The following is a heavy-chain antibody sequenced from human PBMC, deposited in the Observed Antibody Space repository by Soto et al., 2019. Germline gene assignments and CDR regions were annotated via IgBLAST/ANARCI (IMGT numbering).Heavy chain of an antibody. CDR2: IFYSGST. J-gene: IGHJ6*04. D-gene: IGHD5-18*01. Sequence: GKGLEWIGSIFYSGSTYYNPSLKSRVTISLDTSKNQFSLKLSSVTAADTAVYYCACFFYGEYSNGYYYYGMEVWGKGTTVTVSS. V-gene: IGHV4-39*01. CDR3: ACFFYGEYSNGYYYYGMEV.